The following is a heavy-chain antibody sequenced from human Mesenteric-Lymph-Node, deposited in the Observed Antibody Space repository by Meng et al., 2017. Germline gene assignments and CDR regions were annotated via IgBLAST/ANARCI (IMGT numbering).Heavy chain of an antibody. CDR3: ARRPQYYYASGRYDY. CDR1: VHAFISNG. D-gene: IGHD3-10*01. CDR2: SSAYNGNT. Sequence: QGVLVRSGGGGKGRGPSGTGSVKDSVHAFISNGINGVRHAPEPGLEWKGWSSAYNGNTNYAQKLQGRVSMTTDTSTSTDYMELRSLRSDDTDGYYCARRPQYYYASGRYDYWGQGTLVTVSS. V-gene: IGHV1-18*01. J-gene: IGHJ4*02.